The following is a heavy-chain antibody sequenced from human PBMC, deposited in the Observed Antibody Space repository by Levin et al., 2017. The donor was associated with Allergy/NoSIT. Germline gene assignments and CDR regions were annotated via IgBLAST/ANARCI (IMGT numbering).Heavy chain of an antibody. CDR2: ISYDGSNK. CDR3: ARDYGSGYYYYYGMDV. CDR1: GFTFSSYA. D-gene: IGHD6-19*01. V-gene: IGHV3-30*04. Sequence: AGGSLRLSCAASGFTFSSYAMHWVRQAPGKGLEWVAVISYDGSNKYYADSVKGRFTISRDNSKNTLYLQMNSLRAEDTAVYYCARDYGSGYYYYYGMDVWGQGTTVTVSS. J-gene: IGHJ6*02.